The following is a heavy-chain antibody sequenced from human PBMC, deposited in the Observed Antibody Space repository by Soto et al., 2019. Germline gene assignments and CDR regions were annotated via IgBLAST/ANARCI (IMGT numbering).Heavy chain of an antibody. CDR3: AKVIGQYSNGVLFGSYYYGLDV. Sequence: AGGSLRLSCAASGFTFDDYAMHWVRQTPGKGLEWVSGISWNTGSIGYADSVKGRFTISRDNAKKSLYLLMNGLRPEDTALYFCAKVIGQYSNGVLFGSYYYGLDVWGQGTTVTVSS. V-gene: IGHV3-9*01. D-gene: IGHD2-8*01. CDR2: ISWNTGSI. J-gene: IGHJ6*02. CDR1: GFTFDDYA.